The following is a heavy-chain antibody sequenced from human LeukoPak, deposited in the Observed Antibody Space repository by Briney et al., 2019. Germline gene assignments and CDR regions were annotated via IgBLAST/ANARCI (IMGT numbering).Heavy chain of an antibody. V-gene: IGHV1-69*04. CDR3: ASARPGYSFNWFDP. Sequence: ASVKVSCKASGGTFSSYAISWVRQAPGQGLEWMGRIIPILGIANYAQKFQGRVTITADKSTNTAYMELSSLRSEDTAVYYCASARPGYSFNWFDPWGQGTLVTVSS. CDR1: GGTFSSYA. J-gene: IGHJ5*02. CDR2: IIPILGIA. D-gene: IGHD6-13*01.